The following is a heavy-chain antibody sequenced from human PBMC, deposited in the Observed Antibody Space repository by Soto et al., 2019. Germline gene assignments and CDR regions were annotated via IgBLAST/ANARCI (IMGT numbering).Heavy chain of an antibody. Sequence: EVQLVESGGGLVQPGRSLRLSCAASGFTFDDYAMHWVRQAPGKGLEWVSGISWNSGSIGYADSVKGRFTISRDNAKNSLYLQMNSLRPEDTALYYCAKDTRGGYCSGGSCYSGWYFDLWGRGTLVTVSS. CDR1: GFTFDDYA. CDR2: ISWNSGSI. V-gene: IGHV3-9*01. CDR3: AKDTRGGYCSGGSCYSGWYFDL. D-gene: IGHD2-15*01. J-gene: IGHJ2*01.